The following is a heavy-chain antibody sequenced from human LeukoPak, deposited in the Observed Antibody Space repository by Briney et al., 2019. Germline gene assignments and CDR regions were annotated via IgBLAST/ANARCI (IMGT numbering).Heavy chain of an antibody. CDR3: ARAAYSSGWYLSDYYGMDV. CDR2: INPNSGGT. V-gene: IGHV1-2*02. D-gene: IGHD6-19*01. Sequence: VASVKVSCKASGYTFTGYYMHWVGQAPGQGLEWMGWINPNSGGTNYAQKFQGRVTMTRDTSISTAYMELSRLRSDDTAVYYCARAAYSSGWYLSDYYGMDVWGQGTTVTVSS. CDR1: GYTFTGYY. J-gene: IGHJ6*02.